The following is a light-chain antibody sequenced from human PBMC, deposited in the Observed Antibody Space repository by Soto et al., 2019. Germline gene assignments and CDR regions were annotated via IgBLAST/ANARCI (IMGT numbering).Light chain of an antibody. Sequence: EIVMTQSPATLSVSPGERATFSCRASQSVNTNLAWYQLKPGQAPRLLVYGASIRATGIPARFSGSGSGTEYSLTSSILQSEDFGGYFRQQYDHWCTFGQGTKLNIK. CDR3: QQYDHWCT. V-gene: IGKV3D-15*03. CDR1: QSVNTN. J-gene: IGKJ1*01. CDR2: GAS.